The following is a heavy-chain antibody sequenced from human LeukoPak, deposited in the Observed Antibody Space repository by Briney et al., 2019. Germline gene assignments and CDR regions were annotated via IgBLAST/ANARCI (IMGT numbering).Heavy chain of an antibody. V-gene: IGHV1-8*02. Sequence: ASVKVSCKASGGTFSSYAINWVRQATGQGLEWMGWMNPNSGNTGYAQKFQGRVTMTRNTSISTAYMELSSLRSEDTAVYYCARVGSIAAAGIYYFDYRGQGTLVTVSS. CDR1: GGTFSSYA. CDR3: ARVGSIAAAGIYYFDY. D-gene: IGHD6-13*01. J-gene: IGHJ4*02. CDR2: MNPNSGNT.